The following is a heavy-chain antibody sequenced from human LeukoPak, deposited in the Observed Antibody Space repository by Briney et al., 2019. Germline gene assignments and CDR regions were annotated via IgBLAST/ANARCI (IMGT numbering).Heavy chain of an antibody. J-gene: IGHJ3*02. V-gene: IGHV3-49*03. CDR2: IRSKAYGGTT. Sequence: PGGSLRLSCTASGFTFGDYAMSWFRQAPGKGLEWVGFIRSKAYGGTTEYAASVKGRFTISRDDSKSIAYLQMNSLKTEDTAVYYCTRVVEPDTPTFGGVPNAFDIWGQGTMVTVSS. CDR1: GFTFGDYA. CDR3: TRVVEPDTPTFGGVPNAFDI. D-gene: IGHD3-16*01.